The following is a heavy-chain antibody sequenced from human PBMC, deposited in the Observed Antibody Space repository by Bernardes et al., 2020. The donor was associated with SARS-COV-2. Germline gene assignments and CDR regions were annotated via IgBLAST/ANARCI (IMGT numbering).Heavy chain of an antibody. CDR3: ARALGIVVVTAIDFDY. V-gene: IGHV3-33*01. D-gene: IGHD2-21*02. J-gene: IGHJ4*02. CDR1: GFTFSSYG. CDR2: IWYDGSNK. Sequence: GGSLRLSCAASGFTFSSYGMHWVRQAPGKGLEWVAVIWYDGSNKYYADSVKGRFTISRDNSKNTLYLQMNSLRAEDTAVYYCARALGIVVVTAIDFDYWGPGTLVTVSS.